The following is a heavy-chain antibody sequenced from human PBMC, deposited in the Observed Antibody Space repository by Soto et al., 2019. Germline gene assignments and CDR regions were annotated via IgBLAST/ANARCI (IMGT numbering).Heavy chain of an antibody. J-gene: IGHJ3*02. CDR2: ISGSSGST. CDR1: GFTFSSYA. Sequence: GGSLRLSCAASGFTFSSYAMSWVRQAPGKGLEWVSSISGSSGSTYYADSVKGRFTISRDNAKNTLYLQMNSLRAEDTAVYYCAKDAESRCWYDDAFDIWGQGTMVTVSS. D-gene: IGHD6-13*01. CDR3: AKDAESRCWYDDAFDI. V-gene: IGHV3-23*01.